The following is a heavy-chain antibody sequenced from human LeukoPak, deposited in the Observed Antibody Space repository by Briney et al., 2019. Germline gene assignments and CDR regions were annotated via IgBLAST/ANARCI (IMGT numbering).Heavy chain of an antibody. CDR3: ARMGCNSASCYTLDY. CDR2: ISVYNSNT. V-gene: IGHV1-18*01. Sequence: ASVKVSCKASGYTFSNNGISWVRLAPGQGLEWMGWISVYNSNTNSAQNLQGRVTMTTDTSTSTAYMELRSLISDDTTVYYCARMGCNSASCYTLDYWGQGTLVTVSS. J-gene: IGHJ4*02. D-gene: IGHD2-2*02. CDR1: GYTFSNNG.